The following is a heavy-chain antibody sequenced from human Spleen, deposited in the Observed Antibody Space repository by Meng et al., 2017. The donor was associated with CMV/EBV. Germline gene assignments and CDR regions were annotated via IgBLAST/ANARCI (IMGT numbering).Heavy chain of an antibody. J-gene: IGHJ4*02. Sequence: VGVSCKASGATSPTYTIDWVRQAPGQGLQWMGRFTGVFGSTNSAQNFQGRLTITTDESTSTTYMELRSLRFEDTAVYYCARVNYFDYWGQGTLVTVSS. V-gene: IGHV1-69*05. CDR2: FTGVFGST. CDR3: ARVNYFDY. CDR1: GATSPTYT.